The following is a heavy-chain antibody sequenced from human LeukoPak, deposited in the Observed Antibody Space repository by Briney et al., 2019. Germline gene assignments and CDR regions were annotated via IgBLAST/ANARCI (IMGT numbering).Heavy chain of an antibody. CDR1: GGSFTTYY. V-gene: IGHV4-34*01. J-gene: IGHJ4*02. CDR3: ARGLSSGWVDF. Sequence: PSETLSLTCAVFGGSFTTYYWTWIRQPPGKGLEWIGEFHHSGKINYKSSLRSRVIISLDTSKNQFSLNLSSVTAADTAVYYCARGLSSGWVDFWGQGTLVTVSS. CDR2: FHHSGKI. D-gene: IGHD6-19*01.